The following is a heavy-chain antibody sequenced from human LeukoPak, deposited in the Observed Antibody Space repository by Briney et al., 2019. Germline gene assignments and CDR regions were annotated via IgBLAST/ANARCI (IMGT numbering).Heavy chain of an antibody. V-gene: IGHV3-74*01. CDR2: INTDGSST. CDR3: AREGRGRAFDI. J-gene: IGHJ3*02. CDR1: GFTFSSYW. Sequence: PGGSLRLSCAASGFTFSSYWMHWVRHAPGKGLVWVSRINTDGSSTSYADSVKGRFTISRDNSKNTLYLQMNSLRAEDTAVYYCAREGRGRAFDIWGQGTMVTVSS.